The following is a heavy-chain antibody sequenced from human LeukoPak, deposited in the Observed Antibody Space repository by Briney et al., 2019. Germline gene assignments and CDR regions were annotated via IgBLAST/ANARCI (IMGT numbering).Heavy chain of an antibody. D-gene: IGHD6-19*01. CDR1: GFTFSSYS. CDR2: ISSSSSSYI. Sequence: PGGSLRLSCAASGFTFSSYSMNWVRQALGKGLEWVSSISSSSSSYIYYADSVKGRFTISRDNAKNSLYLQMNSLRAEDTAVYYCARDLEGGWYDAFDIWGQGTMVTVSS. J-gene: IGHJ3*02. V-gene: IGHV3-21*01. CDR3: ARDLEGGWYDAFDI.